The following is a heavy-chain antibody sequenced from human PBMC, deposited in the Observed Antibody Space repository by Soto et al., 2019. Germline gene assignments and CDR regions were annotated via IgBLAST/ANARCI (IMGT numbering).Heavy chain of an antibody. J-gene: IGHJ6*02. CDR1: GFTFSAYG. CDR2: MSSSGDYI. V-gene: IGHV3-23*01. D-gene: IGHD6-13*01. CDR3: AKRIAASGHWGMDV. Sequence: GGSLRLSCAASGFTFSAYGMSWVRQAPGKGLEWVSAMSSSGDYISYADSVEGRFTISRDSSKNTLYLQMDSLRVDDTAVYYCAKRIAASGHWGMDVWGQGTTVTVSS.